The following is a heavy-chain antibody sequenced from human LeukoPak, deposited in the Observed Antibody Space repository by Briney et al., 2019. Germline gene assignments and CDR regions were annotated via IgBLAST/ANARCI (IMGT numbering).Heavy chain of an antibody. D-gene: IGHD3-16*02. V-gene: IGHV3-21*04. J-gene: IGHJ5*02. CDR1: GFTFSSYS. CDR3: ARDNSVGDIAWWFDP. CDR2: ISSSSRYI. Sequence: PGGSLRLSCAASGFTFSSYSMNWVRQAPGKGLEWVSSISSSSRYISYADSVKGRFTISRDNAKNSLYLQMNSLRAEDTAVYYCARDNSVGDIAWWFDPWGQGTLVTVSS.